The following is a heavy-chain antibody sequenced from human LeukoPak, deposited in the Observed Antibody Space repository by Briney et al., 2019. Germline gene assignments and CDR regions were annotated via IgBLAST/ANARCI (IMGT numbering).Heavy chain of an antibody. CDR3: ARRAFGSRPIDY. CDR1: GGSFSGYY. CDR2: INHSGST. V-gene: IGHV4-34*01. D-gene: IGHD3-16*01. J-gene: IGHJ4*02. Sequence: SETLSLTCAVYGGSFSGYYWSWIRQPPGKGLEWIGEINHSGSTNYNPSLKSRVTISVDKSKNQFSLKLSSVTAADTAVYYCARRAFGSRPIDYWGQGTLVTVSS.